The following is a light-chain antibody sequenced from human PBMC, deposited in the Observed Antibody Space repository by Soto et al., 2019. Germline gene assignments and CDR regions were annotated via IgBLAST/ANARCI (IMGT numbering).Light chain of an antibody. J-gene: IGKJ5*01. CDR1: QSVSSY. CDR3: QQHGSSPIT. V-gene: IGKV3-20*01. Sequence: ENVLTQSPATLSLSPGERATLSCRASQSVSSYLAWYQQKPGQAPRLLIYGASSRATGIPDRFSGSGSGTDFTLTIDRLEPEDFAMYYCQQHGSSPITFGQGTRLEI. CDR2: GAS.